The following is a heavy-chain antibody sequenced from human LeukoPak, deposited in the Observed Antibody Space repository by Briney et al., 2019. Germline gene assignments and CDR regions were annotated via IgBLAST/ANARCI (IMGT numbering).Heavy chain of an antibody. CDR3: ARVVGRYCSSTSCPGGAFDI. D-gene: IGHD2-2*01. J-gene: IGHJ3*02. CDR2: IYTSGNT. CDR1: GGSISSYY. V-gene: IGHV4-4*07. Sequence: SETLSLTCTVSGGSISSYYWSWIRQPAGKGLEWIGRIYTSGNTNYNPSLKSRVTISVDTSKNQFSLKLSSVTAADTAVYYCARVVGRYCSSTSCPGGAFDIWGQGTMVTVSS.